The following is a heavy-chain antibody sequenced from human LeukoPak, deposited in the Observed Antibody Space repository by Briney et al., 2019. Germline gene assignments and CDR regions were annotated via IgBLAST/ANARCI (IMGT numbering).Heavy chain of an antibody. CDR3: AKDPIAAAPYYYYYMDV. CDR1: GFTVTTNY. J-gene: IGHJ6*03. Sequence: PGGSLRLSCAVSGFTVTTNYMTWVRQASGKGLEWVSAISGSGGSTYYADSVKGRFTISRDNSKNTLYLQMNSLRAEDTAVYYCAKDPIAAAPYYYYYMDVWGKGTTVTVSS. CDR2: ISGSGGST. V-gene: IGHV3-23*01. D-gene: IGHD6-13*01.